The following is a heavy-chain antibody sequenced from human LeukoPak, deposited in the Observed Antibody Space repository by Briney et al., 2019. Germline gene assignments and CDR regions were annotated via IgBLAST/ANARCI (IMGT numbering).Heavy chain of an antibody. V-gene: IGHV1-18*01. CDR2: ISAYNGNT. D-gene: IGHD3-16*01. CDR1: GYTFTSYG. Sequence: ASVKVSCKASGYTFTSYGISWVRQAPGQGLEWMGWISAYNGNTNYAQKFQGRVTMTEGTSTDTAYMELSSLRSEDTAVYYCATGPERGRDWFDPWGQGTLVTVSS. J-gene: IGHJ5*02. CDR3: ATGPERGRDWFDP.